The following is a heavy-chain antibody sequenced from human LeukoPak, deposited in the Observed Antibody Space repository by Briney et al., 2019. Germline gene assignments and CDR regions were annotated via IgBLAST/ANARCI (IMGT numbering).Heavy chain of an antibody. CDR1: GFTFSSYS. CDR3: ARDHCSSTSCYNWFDP. Sequence: GGSLRLSCAASGFTFSSYSMNWVRQAPGKGLEWVSSISSSSSYMYYAGSVKGRFTISRDNAKNSLYLQMNSLRAEDTAVYYCARDHCSSTSCYNWFDPWGQGTLVTVSS. CDR2: ISSSSSYM. D-gene: IGHD2-2*01. J-gene: IGHJ5*02. V-gene: IGHV3-21*01.